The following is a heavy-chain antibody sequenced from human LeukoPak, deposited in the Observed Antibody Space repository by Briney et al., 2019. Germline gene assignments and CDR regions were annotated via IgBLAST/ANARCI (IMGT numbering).Heavy chain of an antibody. CDR1: GHGFSDSW. D-gene: IGHD6-6*01. J-gene: IGHJ5*02. CDR3: ASRKFSSTWSDP. V-gene: IGHV5-51*03. Sequence: PGESLKISCTGYGHGFSDSWIGWVRQVPGKGLEWIGVIYPGDSRTRYSPSFRGQVTISVDKSISTAYLQWGSLKASDTAMYYCASRKFSSTWSDPWGQGTLVTVSP. CDR2: IYPGDSRT.